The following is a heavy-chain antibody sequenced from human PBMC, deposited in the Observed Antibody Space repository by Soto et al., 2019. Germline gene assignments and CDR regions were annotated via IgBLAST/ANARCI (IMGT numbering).Heavy chain of an antibody. J-gene: IGHJ6*02. Sequence: HGESLKISCKASGYSFTNFWIGWVRQMPGKGLEWMGIIYPSDSDTRYSPSFQGQVTISADKSISTAYLQWSSLKASDTAMYYCARSGLDYYYGADVWGLGTTVTVSS. CDR3: ARSGLDYYYGADV. CDR2: IYPSDSDT. CDR1: GYSFTNFW. V-gene: IGHV5-51*01. D-gene: IGHD1-26*01.